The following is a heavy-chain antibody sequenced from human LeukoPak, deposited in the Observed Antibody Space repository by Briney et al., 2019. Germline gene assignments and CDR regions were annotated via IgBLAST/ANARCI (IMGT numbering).Heavy chain of an antibody. J-gene: IGHJ4*02. CDR2: IYTSGST. V-gene: IGHV4-4*07. D-gene: IGHD6-13*01. CDR3: VSIAAAGFDY. CDR1: GGSISSYY. Sequence: SSETLSLTCTVSGGSISSYYWSWIRQPAGKGLEWIGRIYTSGSTNYNPSLKSRATMSVDTSKNQFSLKLSSVTAADTAVYYCVSIAAAGFDYWGQGTLVTVSS.